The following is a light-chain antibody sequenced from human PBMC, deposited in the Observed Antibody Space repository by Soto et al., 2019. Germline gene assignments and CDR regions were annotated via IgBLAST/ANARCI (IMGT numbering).Light chain of an antibody. CDR1: QAIDQS. J-gene: IGKJ3*01. CDR3: QGHNGDLPVA. V-gene: IGKV1-27*01. CDR2: AAS. Sequence: DIQMTQSPSSLSASVGDRVTITCRARQAIDQSVAWYHQKPGQVPKLLIYAASTLHSGVPSRFSGSGSGAHFTLTITGLQPEDVATYYCQGHNGDLPVAFGPGTTVDV.